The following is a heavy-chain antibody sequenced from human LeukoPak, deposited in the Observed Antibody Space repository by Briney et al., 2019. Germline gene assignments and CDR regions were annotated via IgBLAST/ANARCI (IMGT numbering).Heavy chain of an antibody. J-gene: IGHJ4*02. CDR2: ITSSGSTL. Sequence: GGSLRLSCAASGFTFSNFEMNWVRQAPGKGLEWVSYITSSGSTLYYADSVKGRFTISRDNAKNSLYLQMNSLRAEDTAVYYCARQGYYVWGQGTLVTVSS. CDR3: ARQGYYV. CDR1: GFTFSNFE. V-gene: IGHV3-48*03. D-gene: IGHD3-10*02.